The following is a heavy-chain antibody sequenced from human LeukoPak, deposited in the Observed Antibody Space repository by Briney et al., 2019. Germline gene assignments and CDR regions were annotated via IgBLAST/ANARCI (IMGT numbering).Heavy chain of an antibody. J-gene: IGHJ4*02. CDR1: GFTFSSYA. V-gene: IGHV3-23*01. Sequence: GGSLRLSCAASGFTFSSYAMSWVRQAPGKGLEWVSAISGSGGSTYYADSVKGRFTISRDNSKNTLYLQMNSLRAEDRAVYYCAKTHQVAGFYYFAYWGQGTLVTVSS. D-gene: IGHD6-19*01. CDR2: ISGSGGST. CDR3: AKTHQVAGFYYFAY.